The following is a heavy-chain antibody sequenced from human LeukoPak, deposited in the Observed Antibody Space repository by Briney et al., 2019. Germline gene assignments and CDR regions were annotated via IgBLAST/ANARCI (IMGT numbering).Heavy chain of an antibody. CDR3: ARVAVSGPTGWFDS. CDR2: ISSTSAYI. CDR1: GFTFSCFA. J-gene: IGHJ5*01. Sequence: GGSLRLYCTTSGFTFSCFAMSWVRQAPGAVLQLVSPISSTSAYIYYADSVKGRFTISRDNVDNVVYLQMNSLGAEDTAVYYCARVAVSGPTGWFDSWGQGTLVIVSS. V-gene: IGHV3-21*01. D-gene: IGHD2-8*02.